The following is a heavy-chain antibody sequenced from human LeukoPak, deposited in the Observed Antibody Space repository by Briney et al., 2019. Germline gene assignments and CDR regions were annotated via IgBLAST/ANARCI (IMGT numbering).Heavy chain of an antibody. CDR2: INPSGGST. CDR1: GYTFTGYY. D-gene: IGHD5-18*01. V-gene: IGHV1-46*01. Sequence: ASVKVSCKASGYTFTGYYMHWVRQAPGQGLEWMGIINPSGGSTSYAQKFQGRVTMTRDMSTSTVYMELSSLRSEDTAVYYCARDPEYSYGNDPDAFDIWGQGTMVTVSS. CDR3: ARDPEYSYGNDPDAFDI. J-gene: IGHJ3*02.